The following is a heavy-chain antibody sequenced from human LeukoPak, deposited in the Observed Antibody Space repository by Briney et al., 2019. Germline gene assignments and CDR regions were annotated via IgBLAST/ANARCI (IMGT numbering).Heavy chain of an antibody. V-gene: IGHV4-59*01. Sequence: PSGTLSLTCTVSGGSISSYYWSWIRQPPGKGLEWIGYIYYSGSTNYNPSLKSRVTISVDTSKNQFSLKLSSVTAADTAVYYCAREMVAAAGAFDIWGQGTMVTVSS. CDR3: AREMVAAAGAFDI. J-gene: IGHJ3*02. D-gene: IGHD6-13*01. CDR2: IYYSGST. CDR1: GGSISSYY.